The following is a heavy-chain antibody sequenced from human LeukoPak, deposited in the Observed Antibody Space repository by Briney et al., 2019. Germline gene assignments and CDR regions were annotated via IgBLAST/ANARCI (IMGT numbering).Heavy chain of an antibody. CDR1: GFTFSSYS. D-gene: IGHD5-12*01. Sequence: GGSLRLSCAGSGFTFSSYSMYWVRQAPGKGLEWVSSISSSSSYIYYADSVKGRFTISRDNAKNSLYLQMNSLRAEDTAVYYCARVAHGAFDIWGQGTMVTVSS. CDR2: ISSSSSYI. V-gene: IGHV3-21*01. CDR3: ARVAHGAFDI. J-gene: IGHJ3*02.